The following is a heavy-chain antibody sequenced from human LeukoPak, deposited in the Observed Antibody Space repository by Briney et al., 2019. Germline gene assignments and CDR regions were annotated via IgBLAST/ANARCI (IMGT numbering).Heavy chain of an antibody. CDR2: ISSSGSTI. Sequence: GGSLRLSCAASGFTFSGYEMNWVRQAPGKGLEWVSYISSSGSTIYYADSVKGRFTISRDNAKNSLYLQMNSLRAEDTAVYYCARDRKVPAAMYNYGMDVWGKGTTVTVSS. V-gene: IGHV3-48*03. D-gene: IGHD2-2*01. CDR1: GFTFSGYE. CDR3: ARDRKVPAAMYNYGMDV. J-gene: IGHJ6*04.